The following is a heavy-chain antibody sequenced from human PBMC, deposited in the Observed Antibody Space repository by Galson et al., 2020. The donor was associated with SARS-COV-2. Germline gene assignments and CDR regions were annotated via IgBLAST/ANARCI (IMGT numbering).Heavy chain of an antibody. V-gene: IGHV3-48*02. CDR1: GFSFSSYS. Sequence: TGGSLRLSCAASGFSFSSYSMNWVRQAPGKELEWVSHISGSRDNIYYADSVKGRFTISRDNAKNSLYLQMNNLRDGDTAIYYCARDVGHSNIWPFFDYWGQGTLVAVSS. CDR2: ISGSRDNI. D-gene: IGHD6-13*01. J-gene: IGHJ4*02. CDR3: ARDVGHSNIWPFFDY.